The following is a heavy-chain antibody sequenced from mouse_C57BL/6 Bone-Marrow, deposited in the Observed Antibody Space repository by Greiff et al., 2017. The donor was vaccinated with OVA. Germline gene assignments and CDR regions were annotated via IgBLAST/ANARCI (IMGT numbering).Heavy chain of an antibody. CDR3: ERPGGLRRNYAMDY. CDR1: GFTFSDYG. V-gene: IGHV5-17*01. D-gene: IGHD2-4*01. Sequence: EVQLVESGGGLVKPGGSLKLSCAASGFTFSDYGMHWVRQAPGKGLEWVAYISSGGSTIYYADTVKGRFTISRDNATNTLFLHMNSLESEDTALYYCERPGGLRRNYAMDYWGQGTTVTVSS. J-gene: IGHJ4*01. CDR2: ISSGGSTI.